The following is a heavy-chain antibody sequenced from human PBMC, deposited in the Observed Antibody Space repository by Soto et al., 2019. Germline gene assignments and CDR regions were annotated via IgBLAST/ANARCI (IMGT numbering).Heavy chain of an antibody. CDR1: GFTFISYW. CDR3: AXDNPPNWFDP. D-gene: IGHD1-1*01. CDR2: IKQDGSEK. Sequence: PGGSLRLSCAASGFTFISYWMSWVRQAPGKGLEWVANIKQDGSEKYYVDSVKGRFTISRDNAKNSLYLQMNSLRAEDTAVYYCAXDNPPNWFDPWGQGTLVTVSS. J-gene: IGHJ5*02. V-gene: IGHV3-7*01.